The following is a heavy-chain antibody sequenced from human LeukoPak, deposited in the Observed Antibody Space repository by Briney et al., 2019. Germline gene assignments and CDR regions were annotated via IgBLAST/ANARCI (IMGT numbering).Heavy chain of an antibody. Sequence: SETLSLTCAVYGGSFSGYYWSWIRQPPGKGLEWIGEINHSGSTNYNPSLKSRVTISVDTSKNQFSLKLSSVTAADTAVYYCARTYGDYVKYFQHWGQDTLVTVSS. CDR1: GGSFSGYY. D-gene: IGHD4-17*01. CDR2: INHSGST. V-gene: IGHV4-34*01. J-gene: IGHJ1*01. CDR3: ARTYGDYVKYFQH.